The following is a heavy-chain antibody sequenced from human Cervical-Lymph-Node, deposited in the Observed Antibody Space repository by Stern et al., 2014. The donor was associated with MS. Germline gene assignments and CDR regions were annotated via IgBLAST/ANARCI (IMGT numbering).Heavy chain of an antibody. V-gene: IGHV4-31*03. Sequence: VQLLESGPGLVKPSQTLSLTCTVSGGSISSGGHYWTWVRQHPGKGLEGIGNIYYSGTTNYNPSLKSRVTISVDTSENQFSLKLSSVTAADTAVYYCARDRIFSSGYYYFDKWGQGTLVTVSS. CDR2: IYYSGTT. J-gene: IGHJ4*02. CDR1: GGSISSGGHY. D-gene: IGHD3-22*01. CDR3: ARDRIFSSGYYYFDK.